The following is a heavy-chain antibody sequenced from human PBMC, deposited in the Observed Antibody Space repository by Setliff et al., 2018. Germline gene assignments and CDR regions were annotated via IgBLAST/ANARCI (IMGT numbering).Heavy chain of an antibody. J-gene: IGHJ4*02. Sequence: ASVKVSCKASEYTFYKHFIQRLRRAPGRGLEWMGIINPSGGSTSYTQKFQGRVTITADKSTSTAYMELSSLRSEDTAVYYCARDRRDRYSSGWYPSHWGQGTLVTVSS. CDR3: ARDRRDRYSSGWYPSH. CDR1: EYTFYKHF. D-gene: IGHD6-19*01. V-gene: IGHV1-46*02. CDR2: INPSGGST.